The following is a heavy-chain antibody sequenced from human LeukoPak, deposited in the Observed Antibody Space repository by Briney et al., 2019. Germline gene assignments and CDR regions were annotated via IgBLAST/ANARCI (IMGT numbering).Heavy chain of an antibody. CDR2: IYYSGST. Sequence: SETLSLTCTVSGGSISSSSYYWGWIRQPPGKGLEWIGSIYYSGSTYYNPSLKSRVTISVDTSKNQFSLKLSSVTAADTAVYYCASDREYQLPGPIPSESNFDYWGQGTLVTVSS. J-gene: IGHJ4*02. CDR3: ASDREYQLPGPIPSESNFDY. CDR1: GGSISSSSYY. V-gene: IGHV4-39*07. D-gene: IGHD2-2*01.